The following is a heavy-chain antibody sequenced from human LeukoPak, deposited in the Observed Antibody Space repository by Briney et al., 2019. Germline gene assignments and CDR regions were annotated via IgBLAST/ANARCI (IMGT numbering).Heavy chain of an antibody. V-gene: IGHV6-1*01. Sequence: SQTLSLTCAISGDSVSSNSAAWNWIRQSPSRGLEWLGRTYYRSKWYNDYAVSVKSRIIINPDTSKNQFSLQLNSVTPEDTAVYYCARDPYYYDGSGYYFDYWGQGTLVTVSS. CDR1: GDSVSSNSAA. CDR2: TYYRSKWYN. J-gene: IGHJ4*02. CDR3: ARDPYYYDGSGYYFDY. D-gene: IGHD3-22*01.